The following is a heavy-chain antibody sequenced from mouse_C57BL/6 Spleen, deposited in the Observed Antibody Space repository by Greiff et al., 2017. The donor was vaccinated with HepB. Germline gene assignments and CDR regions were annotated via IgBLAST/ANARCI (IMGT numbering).Heavy chain of an antibody. D-gene: IGHD1-2*01. CDR2: IYPGSGST. CDR3: ARAPHYDGVAY. CDR1: GYTFTSYW. Sequence: QVQLQQPGAELVKPGASVKMSCKASGYTFTSYWITWVKQRPGQGLEWIGDIYPGSGSTNYNEKFKSKATLTVDTSASTAYMQLSSLTSEDAAVYYCARAPHYDGVAYWGQGTLVTVSA. V-gene: IGHV1-55*01. J-gene: IGHJ3*01.